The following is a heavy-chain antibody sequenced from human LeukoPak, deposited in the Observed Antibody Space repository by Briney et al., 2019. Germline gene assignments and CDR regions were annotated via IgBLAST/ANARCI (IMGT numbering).Heavy chain of an antibody. CDR3: ARYGALDY. CDR1: GFTFSSYW. J-gene: IGHJ4*02. D-gene: IGHD4-17*01. V-gene: IGHV3-7*04. Sequence: GGSLRLSCATSGFTFSSYWMSWVRQAPGKGLQWVANINQDGSEKYYVDTVKGRFTISRDNAKNSLYLQMKSLRTEDTAVYYCARYGALDYWGQGTLVTVSS. CDR2: INQDGSEK.